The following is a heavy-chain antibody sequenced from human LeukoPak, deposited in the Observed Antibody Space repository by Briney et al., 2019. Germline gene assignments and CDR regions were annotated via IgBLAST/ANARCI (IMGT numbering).Heavy chain of an antibody. Sequence: SQTLSLTCTVSGGSISSGSYYWSWIRQPAGKGLEWIGRIYTSGSTNYNPSLKSRVTISVDTSKNQFSLNLISVTAADTAVYYCTRDSQLEWFYAWGQGTLVTVSS. CDR1: GGSISSGSYY. D-gene: IGHD3-10*01. CDR3: TRDSQLEWFYA. J-gene: IGHJ5*02. V-gene: IGHV4-61*02. CDR2: IYTSGST.